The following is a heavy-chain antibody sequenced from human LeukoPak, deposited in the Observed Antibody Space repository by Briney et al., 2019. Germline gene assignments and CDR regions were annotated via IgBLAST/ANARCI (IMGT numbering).Heavy chain of an antibody. Sequence: PSETLSLTCTVSGGSVSSGSYYWTWIRQPPGKGLEWIGYIYYRGSTNYNPSPKSRVTISVDTSKNQFSLKLSSVTAADTAVYYCARDTGVSGSFDYWGQGTLVTVSS. V-gene: IGHV4-61*01. CDR2: IYYRGST. CDR3: ARDTGVSGSFDY. J-gene: IGHJ4*02. CDR1: GGSVSSGSYY. D-gene: IGHD1-26*01.